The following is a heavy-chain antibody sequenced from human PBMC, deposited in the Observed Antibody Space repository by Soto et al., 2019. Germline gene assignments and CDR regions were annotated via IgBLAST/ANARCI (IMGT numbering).Heavy chain of an antibody. CDR2: INHSGST. V-gene: IGHV4-34*02. CDR1: GGSFSGYY. J-gene: IGHJ4*02. D-gene: IGHD5-12*01. Sequence: QVQLEQWGAGLLKPSETLSLTCAVYGGSFSGYYWSWIRQPPGKGLEWIGEINHSGSTNYNPSLTSRXXIXVXXSKNQFSLNLYSVTAADTAVYYCARGRWLRQSFDYWGQGTLVTVSS. CDR3: ARGRWLRQSFDY.